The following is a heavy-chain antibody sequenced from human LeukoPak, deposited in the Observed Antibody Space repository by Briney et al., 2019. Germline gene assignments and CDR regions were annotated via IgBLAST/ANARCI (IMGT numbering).Heavy chain of an antibody. J-gene: IGHJ4*02. Sequence: SVKVSCKASGGTFSSYAISWVRQAPGQGLEWMGGIIPIFGTANYAQKFQGRVTITADESTSTAYMELSSLRSEDTAVYYCAREGESYYYGSGSPLASGGDYWGQGTLVTVSS. D-gene: IGHD3-10*01. V-gene: IGHV1-69*01. CDR1: GGTFSSYA. CDR3: AREGESYYYGSGSPLASGGDY. CDR2: IIPIFGTA.